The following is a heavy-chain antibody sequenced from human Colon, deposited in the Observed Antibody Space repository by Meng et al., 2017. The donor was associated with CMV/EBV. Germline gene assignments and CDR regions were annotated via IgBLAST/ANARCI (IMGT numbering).Heavy chain of an antibody. CDR3: ATCSFYGGDAFDI. CDR2: IIPILDIV. Sequence: SVKVSCKASGGTFRSHTITWVRQAPGQGLEWMGRIIPILDIVNYAQKFQGRVTIAADKSTSTTYMELSSLTPEDTAVYYCATCSFYGGDAFDIWGQGTMVTVSS. V-gene: IGHV1-69*02. D-gene: IGHD3-16*02. J-gene: IGHJ3*02. CDR1: GGTFRSHT.